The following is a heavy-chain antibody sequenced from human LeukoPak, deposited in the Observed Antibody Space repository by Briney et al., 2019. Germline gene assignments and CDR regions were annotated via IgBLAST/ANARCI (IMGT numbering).Heavy chain of an antibody. CDR3: ARGGVTFGGAYYMDV. CDR2: INPNSGGT. V-gene: IGHV1-2*02. Sequence: ASVKVSCKASGYTFTSYYMHWVRQAPGQGLEWMGWINPNSGGTNYAQKFQGRVTMTRDTSISTAYMELSRLRSDDTAVYYCARGGVTFGGAYYMDVWGKGTTVTVSS. D-gene: IGHD3-16*01. CDR1: GYTFTSYY. J-gene: IGHJ6*03.